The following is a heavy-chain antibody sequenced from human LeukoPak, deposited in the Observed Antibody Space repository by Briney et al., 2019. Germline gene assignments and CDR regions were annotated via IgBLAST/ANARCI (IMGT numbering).Heavy chain of an antibody. D-gene: IGHD3-22*01. Sequence: PGGSLRLSCAASGFTFSIYGLHWVRQAPGKGLEWVAVIWNDGSNKYYADSVKGRFTISRDNSKNTLYLQMNSLRAEDTAVYYCARGGDSSYYGDYWGQGTLVTVSS. V-gene: IGHV3-33*01. CDR3: ARGGDSSYYGDY. CDR2: IWNDGSNK. CDR1: GFTFSIYG. J-gene: IGHJ4*02.